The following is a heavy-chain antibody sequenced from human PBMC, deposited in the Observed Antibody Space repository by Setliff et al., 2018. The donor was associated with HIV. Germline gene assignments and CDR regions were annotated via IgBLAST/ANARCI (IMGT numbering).Heavy chain of an antibody. CDR3: ARDSGGWYPTGDYYYYYMDV. CDR2: ISHDGSTQ. Sequence: GGSLRLSCAASGFTFSTSVMHWVRQTPGKGLEWVAAISHDGSTQYYADSLMGRFTISRDNGKNSLYLQMNSLRAEDTAVYYCARDSGGWYPTGDYYYYYMDVWGKGTTVTVSS. J-gene: IGHJ6*03. D-gene: IGHD6-19*01. CDR1: GFTFSTSV. V-gene: IGHV3-30*07.